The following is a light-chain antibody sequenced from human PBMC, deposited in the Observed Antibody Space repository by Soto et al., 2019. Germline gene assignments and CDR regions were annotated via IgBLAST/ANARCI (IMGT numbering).Light chain of an antibody. J-gene: IGKJ1*01. CDR2: DAS. Sequence: DIQVTQSPPTLSASVGDRVTITCRASQSISNWLAWYQQKPGKAPKFLIYDASNLDGGVPSRFSGSGSGTEFNLTISSLQTEDFATYYCQQYTSYSTFGQGTKVVIK. V-gene: IGKV1-5*01. CDR1: QSISNW. CDR3: QQYTSYST.